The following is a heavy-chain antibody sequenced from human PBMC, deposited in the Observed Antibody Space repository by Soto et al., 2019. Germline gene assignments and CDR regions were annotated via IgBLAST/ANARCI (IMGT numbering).Heavy chain of an antibody. CDR2: ISYDGSNK. V-gene: IGHV3-30-3*01. Sequence: QVQLVESGGGVVQPGRSLRLSCAASGFTFSSYAMHWVRQAPGKGLEWVAVISYDGSNKYYADSVKGRFTISRDNSKNTLYLQMNSLRAEDTAVYYCARDRPSYSSSSFCFDYWGQGTLVTVSS. D-gene: IGHD6-6*01. CDR1: GFTFSSYA. CDR3: ARDRPSYSSSSFCFDY. J-gene: IGHJ4*02.